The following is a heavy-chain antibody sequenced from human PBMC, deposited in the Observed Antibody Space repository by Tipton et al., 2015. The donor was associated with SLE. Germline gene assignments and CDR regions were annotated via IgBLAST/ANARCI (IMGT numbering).Heavy chain of an antibody. CDR2: VYHTGSI. Sequence: TLSLTCTISGGSMTSFYSSWLRQPPGKGLEWIGYVYHTGSINYNPSLMSRVTISIDKSKNQFSLNLMSATAADTAVYYCARGAGYFGSGSPYYFNFWGQGTLVAVSS. CDR3: ARGAGYFGSGSPYYFNF. V-gene: IGHV4-59*01. CDR1: GGSMTSFY. J-gene: IGHJ4*02. D-gene: IGHD3-10*01.